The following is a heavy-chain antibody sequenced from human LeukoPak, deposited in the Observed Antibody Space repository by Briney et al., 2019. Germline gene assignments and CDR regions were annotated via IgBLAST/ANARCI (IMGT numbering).Heavy chain of an antibody. CDR2: IYHSGST. Sequence: SETLSLTCAVYGGSFSGYYWSWIRQPPGKGLEWIGEIYHSGSTNYNPSLKSRVTISVDKSKNQFSLKLSSVTAADTAVYYCARLGYSYGYLQNDYWGQGTLVTVSS. D-gene: IGHD5-18*01. V-gene: IGHV4-34*01. CDR3: ARLGYSYGYLQNDY. CDR1: GGSFSGYY. J-gene: IGHJ4*02.